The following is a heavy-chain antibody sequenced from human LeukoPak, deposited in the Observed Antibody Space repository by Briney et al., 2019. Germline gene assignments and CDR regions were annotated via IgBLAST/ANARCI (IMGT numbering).Heavy chain of an antibody. J-gene: IGHJ6*02. CDR1: GGSFSGYY. CDR3: ARGPLKYYYGSGSYYTPPFYYGMDV. V-gene: IGHV4-34*01. CDR2: INHSGST. D-gene: IGHD3-10*01. Sequence: SETLSLTCAVYGGSFSGYYWSWIRQPPGKGLEWIGEINHSGSTNYNPSLKSRVTISVDTSKNQFSLKLSSVTAADTAVYHCARGPLKYYYGSGSYYTPPFYYGMDVWGQGTTVTVSS.